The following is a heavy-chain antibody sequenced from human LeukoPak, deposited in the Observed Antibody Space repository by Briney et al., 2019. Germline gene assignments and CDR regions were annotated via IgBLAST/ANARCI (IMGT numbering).Heavy chain of an antibody. CDR3: ARTWWDTRKYYFDY. J-gene: IGHJ4*02. CDR1: GFTFSSYA. CDR2: ISYDGSNK. Sequence: GGSLRLSCAASGFTFSSYAMHWVRQAPGKGLERVAVISYDGSNKYYADSVKGRFTISRDNSKNTLYLQMNSLRAEDTAVYYCARTWWDTRKYYFDYWGQGTLVTVSS. V-gene: IGHV3-30-3*01. D-gene: IGHD2-8*02.